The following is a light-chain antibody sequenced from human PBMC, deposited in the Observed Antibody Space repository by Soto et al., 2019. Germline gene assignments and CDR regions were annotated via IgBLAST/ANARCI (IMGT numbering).Light chain of an antibody. J-gene: IGLJ1*01. V-gene: IGLV2-11*01. Sequence: QSVMTHPPAASVTPGEEVTLSCSGSSSSIGSNTVSWYQQHPGKAPKLMIYDVSKRPSGVPDRFSGSKSGNTASLTISGLQAEDEADYYCCSYAGSYSLYVFGTGTKVTVL. CDR1: SSSIGSNT. CDR3: CSYAGSYSLYV. CDR2: DVS.